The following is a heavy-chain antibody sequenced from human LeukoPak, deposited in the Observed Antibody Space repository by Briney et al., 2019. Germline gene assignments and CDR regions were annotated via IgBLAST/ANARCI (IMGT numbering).Heavy chain of an antibody. CDR3: AKDVYYYDSSGYSDY. Sequence: GGSLRLSCAASGFTFSSYAMSWVRQAPGKGLDWVSAISGSGGSTYYADSVKGRFTISRDNSKNTLYLQMNSLRAEDTAVYYCAKDVYYYDSSGYSDYWGQGTLVTVSS. D-gene: IGHD3-22*01. V-gene: IGHV3-23*01. CDR2: ISGSGGST. CDR1: GFTFSSYA. J-gene: IGHJ4*02.